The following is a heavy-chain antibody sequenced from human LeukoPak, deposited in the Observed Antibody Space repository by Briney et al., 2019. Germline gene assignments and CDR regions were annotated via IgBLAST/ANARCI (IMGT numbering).Heavy chain of an antibody. CDR1: GGSISSYY. J-gene: IGHJ3*02. Sequence: SETLSLTCTVSGGSISSYYWSWIRQPPGKGLEWIGYIYYSGSTNYNPSLKSRVTISVDTSKNQFSLKLSSVTAADTAVYCCARFKGVTLEDDAFDIWGQGTMVTVSS. D-gene: IGHD2-21*02. CDR2: IYYSGST. CDR3: ARFKGVTLEDDAFDI. V-gene: IGHV4-59*01.